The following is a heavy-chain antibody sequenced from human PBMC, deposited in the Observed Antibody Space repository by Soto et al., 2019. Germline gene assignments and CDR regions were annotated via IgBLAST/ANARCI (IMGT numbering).Heavy chain of an antibody. V-gene: IGHV4-34*01. J-gene: IGHJ6*02. CDR2: INHSGST. CDR3: ARRSSYYYYFDMDV. Sequence: QVQLQQWGAGLLKPSETLSLTCAVYGGSFNDYYSTWIRQSPVKGLEWIGEINHSGSTNYNPSLKSRVTISIDTSRNEFSLNLSSVTAADTAVYYCARRSSYYYYFDMDVWGQGTTVTVSS. CDR1: GGSFNDYY. D-gene: IGHD2-2*01.